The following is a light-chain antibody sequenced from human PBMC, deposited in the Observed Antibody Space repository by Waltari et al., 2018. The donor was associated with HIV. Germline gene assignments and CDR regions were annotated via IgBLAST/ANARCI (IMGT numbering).Light chain of an antibody. CDR3: SAWDSSLGEWV. CDR1: SSNVGNQG. J-gene: IGLJ2*01. CDR2: RNN. Sequence: QAGLTQPPSVSKALRQTATLTCTGNSSNVGNQGASWLQQHQGHPPKLLSYRNNNRPSGISERFSESRSGNIASLNITGLQPEDESDYYCSAWDSSLGEWVFGGGTKLTVL. V-gene: IGLV10-54*04.